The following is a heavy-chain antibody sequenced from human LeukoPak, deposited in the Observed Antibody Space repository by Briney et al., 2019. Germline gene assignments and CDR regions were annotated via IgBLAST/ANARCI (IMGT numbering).Heavy chain of an antibody. J-gene: IGHJ5*02. Sequence: GASVKVSCKASGYTFTDYYLHWVRQAPGQGLEWMGWINPNSGGTNYAQTFQGRVTMTRDTSITTAYLELSRLRSDDTAVYYCAKPPSAKLWFGELFTFNWFDPWGQGTLVTVSS. CDR3: AKPPSAKLWFGELFTFNWFDP. CDR2: INPNSGGT. V-gene: IGHV1-2*02. D-gene: IGHD3-10*01. CDR1: GYTFTDYY.